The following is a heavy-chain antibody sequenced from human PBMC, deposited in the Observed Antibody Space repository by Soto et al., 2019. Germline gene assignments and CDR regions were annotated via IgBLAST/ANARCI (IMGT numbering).Heavy chain of an antibody. J-gene: IGHJ3*02. Sequence: GGSLRLSCAASGFTFSSYGMHWVRQAPGKGLEWVAVISYDGSNKYYADSVKGRFTVSRDNSKNTLYLQMNSLRAEDTAVYYCAKGVDYGDYYAFDIWGQGTMVTVSS. CDR1: GFTFSSYG. CDR3: AKGVDYGDYYAFDI. V-gene: IGHV3-30*18. CDR2: ISYDGSNK. D-gene: IGHD4-17*01.